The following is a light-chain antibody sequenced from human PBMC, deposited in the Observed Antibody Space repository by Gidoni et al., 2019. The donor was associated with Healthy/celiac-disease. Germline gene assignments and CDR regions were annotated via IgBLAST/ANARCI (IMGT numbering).Light chain of an antibody. CDR3: QQYDNLPLT. J-gene: IGKJ4*01. V-gene: IGKV1-33*01. Sequence: DIQMTQSPSSLSASVGDRVTITCHASQDISNSLTWYQQKPGKAPKLLIYDASNFETGVPSRFSGGGSGTDFTFTISGLQPEDVATYYCQQYDNLPLTFGGGTKVEIK. CDR1: QDISNS. CDR2: DAS.